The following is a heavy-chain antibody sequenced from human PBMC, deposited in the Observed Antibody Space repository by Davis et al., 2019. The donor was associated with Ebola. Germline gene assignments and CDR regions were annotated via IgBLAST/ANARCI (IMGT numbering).Heavy chain of an antibody. J-gene: IGHJ5*02. V-gene: IGHV4-31*03. CDR1: GDSIRSADYF. CDR2: IYHTGST. CDR3: ARYCSSARCYRRGLDP. D-gene: IGHD2-2*01. Sequence: PSETLFPTCTVSGDSIRSADYFWSWLRQHPGQGPEWIGYIYHTGSTYYNPPLGSRVSMSIDTSKNQFSLKLSSVTAADTAVYYCARYCSSARCYRRGLDPWGQGTLVTVSS.